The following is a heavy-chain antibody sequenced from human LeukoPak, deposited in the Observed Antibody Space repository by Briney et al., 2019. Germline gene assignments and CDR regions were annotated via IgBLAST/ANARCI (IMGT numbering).Heavy chain of an antibody. CDR1: GGSISSYY. CDR3: ARGIFGMVINGFDI. CDR2: INYSETT. V-gene: IGHV4-59*01. D-gene: IGHD3-3*01. J-gene: IGHJ3*02. Sequence: SETLSLTCTVSGGSISSYYWSWIRQPPGKGLEWIGYINYSETTNYNPSLKRRGTISVDTSRNQFSLRLSSVTAADTAVYYCARGIFGMVINGFDIWGQGTMVTVSS.